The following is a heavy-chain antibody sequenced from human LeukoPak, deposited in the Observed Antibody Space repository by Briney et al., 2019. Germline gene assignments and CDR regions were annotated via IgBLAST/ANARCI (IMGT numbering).Heavy chain of an antibody. Sequence: GASVKVSCKASGYTFTSYAMHWVRQAPGQRLEWMGWINGGNGDTKYAQKFQGRVTITRDTSASTSYMELSSLRSEDTAVYFCAGIIRWFHRGAFDIWGQGARVIVSS. J-gene: IGHJ3*02. CDR3: AGIIRWFHRGAFDI. D-gene: IGHD2-15*01. CDR2: INGGNGDT. V-gene: IGHV1-3*01. CDR1: GYTFTSYA.